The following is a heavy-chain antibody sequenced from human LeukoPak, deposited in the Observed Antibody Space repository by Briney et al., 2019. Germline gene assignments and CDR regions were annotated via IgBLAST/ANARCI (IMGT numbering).Heavy chain of an antibody. CDR1: RGTFSSYA. J-gene: IGHJ5*02. Sequence: SVKVTCKASRGTFSSYAISWVRQAPGQGLEWMGRIIPIFGTANYAQKFQGRVTITTDESTSTAYMELSSLRSEDTAVYYCARDGIERWFDPWGQGTLVTVSS. CDR3: ARDGIERWFDP. D-gene: IGHD1-14*01. V-gene: IGHV1-69*05. CDR2: IIPIFGTA.